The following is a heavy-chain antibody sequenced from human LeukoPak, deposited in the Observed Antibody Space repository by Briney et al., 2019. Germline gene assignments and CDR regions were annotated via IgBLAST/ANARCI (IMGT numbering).Heavy chain of an antibody. CDR3: ARDLADSYGGAYYYYYMDV. CDR2: ISAYNGNT. J-gene: IGHJ6*03. Sequence: ASVKVSCKASGYTFTSYGISWVRQAPGQGLEWMGWISAYNGNTNYAQKLQGRVTMTTDTSTSTAYMELRSLRSDDTAVYYCARDLADSYGGAYYYYYMDVWGKGTTVTVSS. V-gene: IGHV1-18*01. CDR1: GYTFTSYG. D-gene: IGHD5-18*01.